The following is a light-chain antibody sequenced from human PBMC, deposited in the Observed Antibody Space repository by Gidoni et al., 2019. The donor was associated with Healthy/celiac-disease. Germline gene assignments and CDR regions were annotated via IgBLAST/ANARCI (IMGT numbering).Light chain of an antibody. J-gene: IGKJ1*01. CDR1: QSLLHSNGYNY. CDR3: MQALQTPT. Sequence: VMTQSPLSLPVTPGEPASISCRSSQSLLHSNGYNYLDWYLQKPGQSPQLLIYLGSNRASGVPERFSGSGSGTDFTLKISRVEAEDVGVYYCMQALQTPTFGQGTKVEIK. CDR2: LGS. V-gene: IGKV2-28*01.